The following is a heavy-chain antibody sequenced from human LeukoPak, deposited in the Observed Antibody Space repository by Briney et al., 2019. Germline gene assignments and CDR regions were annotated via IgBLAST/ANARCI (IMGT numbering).Heavy chain of an antibody. CDR3: TTVQSIRSGWSRFDY. D-gene: IGHD6-19*01. CDR2: IKSKIDGGTT. J-gene: IGHJ4*02. CDR1: GFTFSNAW. Sequence: GGSLRHSCAASGFTFSNAWMSWVRQAPGKGLEWVGRIKSKIDGGTTDYAAPVKGRFTISRDDSKNTLYLQMNSLKTEDTAVYYCTTVQSIRSGWSRFDYWGQGTLVTVSS. V-gene: IGHV3-15*01.